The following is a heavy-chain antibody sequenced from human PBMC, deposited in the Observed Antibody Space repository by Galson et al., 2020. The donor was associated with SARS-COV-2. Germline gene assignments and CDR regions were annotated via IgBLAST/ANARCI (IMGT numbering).Heavy chain of an antibody. J-gene: IGHJ4*02. CDR3: ARGLYSSGWYGKRYYFDY. CDR1: GGSFSGYY. Sequence: SETLSLTCAVYGGSFSGYYWSWIRQPPGKGLEWIGEINHSGSTNYNPSLKSRVTISVDTSKNQFSLKLSSVTAADTAVYYCARGLYSSGWYGKRYYFDYWSQGTLVTVSS. CDR2: INHSGST. V-gene: IGHV4-34*01. D-gene: IGHD6-19*01.